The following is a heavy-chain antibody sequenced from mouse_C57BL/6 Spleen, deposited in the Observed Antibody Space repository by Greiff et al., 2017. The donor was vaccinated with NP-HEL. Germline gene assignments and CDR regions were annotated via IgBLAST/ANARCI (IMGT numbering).Heavy chain of an antibody. V-gene: IGHV5-6*01. Sequence: EVQGVESGGDLVKPGGSLKLSCAASGFTFSSYGMSWVRQTPDKRLEWVATISSGGSYTYYPDSVKGRFTISRDNAKNTLYLQMSSLKSEDTAMYYCARKNPYYFDYWGQGTTLTVSS. CDR3: ARKNPYYFDY. J-gene: IGHJ2*01. CDR1: GFTFSSYG. CDR2: ISSGGSYT.